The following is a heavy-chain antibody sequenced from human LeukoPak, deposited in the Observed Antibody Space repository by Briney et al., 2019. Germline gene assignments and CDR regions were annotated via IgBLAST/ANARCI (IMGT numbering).Heavy chain of an antibody. CDR3: ARDPSAMATNWFDP. D-gene: IGHD5-24*01. J-gene: IGHJ5*02. CDR1: GYTFTGYY. CDR2: INPNSGGT. Sequence: ASVKVSCKASGYTFTGYYMHWVRQAPGQGLEWMGWINPNSGGTNYAQKFQGRVTMTRDTSFSTAYMELSRLRSDDTAVYYCARDPSAMATNWFDPWGQGTLVTVSS. V-gene: IGHV1-2*02.